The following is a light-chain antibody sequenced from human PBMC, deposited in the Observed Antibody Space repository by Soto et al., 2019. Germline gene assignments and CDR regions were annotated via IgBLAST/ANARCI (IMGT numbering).Light chain of an antibody. J-gene: IGKJ1*01. Sequence: EIVMTQSPATLSVSPGERATLSCRASQSVTSNSAWYQQKPGQAPRLLIYGASTRATGIPARFSGSGSGTDFTLTISSLQSEDFAVYYCQQYRTFGQGTKVEIK. CDR3: QQYRT. CDR1: QSVTSN. V-gene: IGKV3-15*01. CDR2: GAS.